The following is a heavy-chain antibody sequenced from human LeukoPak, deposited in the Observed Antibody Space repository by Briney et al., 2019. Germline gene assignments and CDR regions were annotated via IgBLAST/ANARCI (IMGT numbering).Heavy chain of an antibody. Sequence: SETLSLTCTVSGYSISSGYYWGWIRQPPGKGLEWIGSIYHSGSTYYNPSLKSRVTISVDMSKNQFSLKLSSVTAADTAVYYCARGGSGWNYYYYYMDVWGKGTTVTISS. V-gene: IGHV4-38-2*02. J-gene: IGHJ6*03. D-gene: IGHD6-19*01. CDR3: ARGGSGWNYYYYYMDV. CDR2: IYHSGST. CDR1: GYSISSGYY.